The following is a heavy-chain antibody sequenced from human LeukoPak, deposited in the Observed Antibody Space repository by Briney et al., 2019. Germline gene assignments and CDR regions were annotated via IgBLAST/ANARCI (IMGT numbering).Heavy chain of an antibody. CDR3: ARDTPPYYYDSSGYFAY. J-gene: IGHJ4*02. Sequence: PGGSLRLSCAASGFTFSSYGMHWVRQAPGKGLEWVAVIWYDGSNKYYADSVKGRFTISRDNSKNTLYLQMNSLRAEDTAVYYCARDTPPYYYDSSGYFAYWGQGTLVTVSS. D-gene: IGHD3-22*01. CDR2: IWYDGSNK. V-gene: IGHV3-33*01. CDR1: GFTFSSYG.